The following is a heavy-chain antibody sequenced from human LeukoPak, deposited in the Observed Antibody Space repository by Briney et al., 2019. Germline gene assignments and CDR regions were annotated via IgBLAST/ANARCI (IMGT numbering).Heavy chain of an antibody. V-gene: IGHV3-30*18. CDR3: AKVLWGYYYDNSGYPSPPYYFDY. D-gene: IGHD3-22*01. J-gene: IGHJ4*02. CDR2: ISYGGSNK. CDR1: GFTFSSYG. Sequence: GGSLRLSCAASGFTFSSYGMHWVRQAPGKGLEWVAVISYGGSNKYYADSVKGRFTISRDNSKNTLYLQMNSLRAEDTAVYYCAKVLWGYYYDNSGYPSPPYYFDYWGQGTLVTVSS.